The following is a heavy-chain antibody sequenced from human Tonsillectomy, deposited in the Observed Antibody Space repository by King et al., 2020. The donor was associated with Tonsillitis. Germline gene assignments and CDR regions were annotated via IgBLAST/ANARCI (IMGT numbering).Heavy chain of an antibody. Sequence: VQLVESGGGLVKPGRSLRLSCTASGFTFGDYAMSWFRQAPGKGLEWVGFIRSKAYGGTTEYAASVKGRFTISRDDSKSIPYLQLNSLKTEDAAVYYCTLVAAEGYWGQGTLVTVSS. V-gene: IGHV3-49*05. J-gene: IGHJ4*02. CDR3: TLVAAEGY. CDR1: GFTFGDYA. D-gene: IGHD2-15*01. CDR2: IRSKAYGGTT.